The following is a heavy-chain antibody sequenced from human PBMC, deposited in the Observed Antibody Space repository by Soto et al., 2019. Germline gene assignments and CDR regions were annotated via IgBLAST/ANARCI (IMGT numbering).Heavy chain of an antibody. CDR1: GDSINSDKYY. V-gene: IGHV4-39*01. CDR2: IYFRGNT. J-gene: IGHJ4*02. CDR3: ARLEGLAAISYYFDF. Sequence: SETLSLTCSVSGDSINSDKYYWGWIRQPPGKGLEWIGSIYFRGNTYYNPSLQTRVTISLDKSKSQFSLKLNSVTAADSAVYFCARLEGLAAISYYFDFWGQGALVTVSS. D-gene: IGHD3-9*01.